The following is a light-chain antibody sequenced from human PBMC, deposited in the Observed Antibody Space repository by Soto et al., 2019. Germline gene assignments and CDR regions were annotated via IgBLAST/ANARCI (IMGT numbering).Light chain of an antibody. J-gene: IGLJ2*01. CDR1: NIGSKN. CDR2: RDS. CDR3: QVWDSSVV. Sequence: SYELTQPLSVSVALGQTARITCGGNNIGSKNVHWYQQKPGQVPVLVIYRDSNRPSGIPERFSGSNSGNTATLTISRAQAGDEADYYCQVWDSSVVFGGGTKLTVL. V-gene: IGLV3-9*01.